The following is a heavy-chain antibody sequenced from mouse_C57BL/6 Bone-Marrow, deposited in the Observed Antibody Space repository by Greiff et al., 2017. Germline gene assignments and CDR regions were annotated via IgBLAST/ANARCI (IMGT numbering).Heavy chain of an antibody. J-gene: IGHJ2*01. CDR1: GFNIKDDY. D-gene: IGHD2-3*01. V-gene: IGHV14-4*01. CDR2: IDPEIGDT. CDR3: SSFDGNYFDF. Sequence: VQLQQSGAELVRLGASVKLSCTASGFNIKDDYIHWVKQRPEQGLEWIGWIDPEIGDTEYASKFQGKATITSDTSSNPAYLQLSSLTSEDTAVYYCSSFDGNYFDFWGQGTPLTVAS.